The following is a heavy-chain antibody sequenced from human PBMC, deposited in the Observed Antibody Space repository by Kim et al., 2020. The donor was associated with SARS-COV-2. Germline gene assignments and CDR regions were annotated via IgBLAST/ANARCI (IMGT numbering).Heavy chain of an antibody. CDR3: ASGGNGYNFRYARPFDY. D-gene: IGHD5-12*01. J-gene: IGHJ4*02. Sequence: GKGRFTISRDNSKNTEYLQMNSLRVEDTAVYYCASGGNGYNFRYARPFDYWGQGTLVTVSS. V-gene: IGHV3-23*01.